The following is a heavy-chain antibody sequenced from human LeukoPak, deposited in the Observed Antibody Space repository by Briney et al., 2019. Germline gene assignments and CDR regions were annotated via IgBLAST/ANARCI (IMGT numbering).Heavy chain of an antibody. D-gene: IGHD4-11*01. Sequence: PGGSLRLSCAASGFTVSDSYMTWVRQAPGKGLEWVSVIYSGGGTPYADSVKGRFTISRDNSKNTLYLQMNSLRVEDTAVYFCARVPTFDCWGQGTLVTVSS. V-gene: IGHV3-53*01. CDR1: GFTVSDSY. J-gene: IGHJ4*02. CDR2: IYSGGGT. CDR3: ARVPTFDC.